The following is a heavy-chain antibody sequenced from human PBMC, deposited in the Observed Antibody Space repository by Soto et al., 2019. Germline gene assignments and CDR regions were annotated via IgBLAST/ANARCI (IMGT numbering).Heavy chain of an antibody. J-gene: IGHJ4*01. V-gene: IGHV3-23*01. CDR3: AKTGGSYWGFDY. CDR1: GFTFSSCA. CDR2: ITGSDSNS. Sequence: EVQLLESGGGLVQPGGSLRLSCAASGFTFSSCAMSWVRQAPGKGLEWVSIITGSDSNSDYIDSVKGRFTISRDNSKNTLYLQMNSLRAEDTAVYYCAKTGGSYWGFDYWGHGTLVTVSS. D-gene: IGHD1-26*01.